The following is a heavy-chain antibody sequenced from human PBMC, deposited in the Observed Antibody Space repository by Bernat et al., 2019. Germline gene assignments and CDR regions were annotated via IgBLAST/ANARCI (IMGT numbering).Heavy chain of an antibody. J-gene: IGHJ4*02. CDR1: GFTFSSYE. CDR2: ISSSGSTI. Sequence: EVQLVESGGGLVQPGGSLRLSCAASGFTFSSYEMNWVRQAPGKGLEWVSYISSSGSTIYYADYVKGRFTISRDNAKNSLYLQMNSLRAEDTAVYYCARNLAAAGPAGFDYWGQGTLVTVSS. V-gene: IGHV3-48*03. CDR3: ARNLAAAGPAGFDY. D-gene: IGHD6-13*01.